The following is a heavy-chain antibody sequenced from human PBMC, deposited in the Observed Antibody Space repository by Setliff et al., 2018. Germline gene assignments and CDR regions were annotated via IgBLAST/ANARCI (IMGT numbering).Heavy chain of an antibody. CDR3: ARFRVSSGGYNYYAMDV. J-gene: IGHJ6*02. V-gene: IGHV1-2*06. CDR1: GYIFTDYY. D-gene: IGHD1-26*01. Sequence: GASVKVSCKASGYIFTDYYMHWVRQAPGQELGWMGRINPNSGGTNYAQKFQGRVTMTRDTSISTAYTELSSLRSEDTATYYCARFRVSSGGYNYYAMDVWGQGTTVTVSS. CDR2: INPNSGGT.